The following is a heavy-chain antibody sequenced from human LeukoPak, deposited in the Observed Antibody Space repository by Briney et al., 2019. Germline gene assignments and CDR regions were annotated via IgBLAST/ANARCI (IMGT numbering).Heavy chain of an antibody. CDR3: ARVISIFGVAGPFDY. D-gene: IGHD3-3*01. J-gene: IGHJ4*02. CDR1: GYTFTSYG. V-gene: IGHV1-18*01. CDR2: ISAYNGNT. Sequence: GASVKVSCKASGYTFTSYGTSWVRQAPGQGLEWMGWISAYNGNTNYAQKLQGRVTMTTDTSTSTAYMELRSLRSDDTAVYYCARVISIFGVAGPFDYWGQGTLVTVSS.